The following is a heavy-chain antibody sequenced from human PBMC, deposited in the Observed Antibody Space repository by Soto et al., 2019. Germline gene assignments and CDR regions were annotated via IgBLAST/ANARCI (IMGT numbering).Heavy chain of an antibody. D-gene: IGHD2-2*01. CDR1: GFTFSSYG. V-gene: IGHV3-30*18. CDR3: AKVLYTVPAALEYNFDY. J-gene: IGHJ4*02. CDR2: ISYDGSNK. Sequence: PGGSLRLSCAASGFTFSSYGMHWVRQAPGKGLEWVAVISYDGSNKYYADSVKGRFTISRDNSKNTLYLQMNSLRAEDTAVYYCAKVLYTVPAALEYNFDYWGQGTLVTVSS.